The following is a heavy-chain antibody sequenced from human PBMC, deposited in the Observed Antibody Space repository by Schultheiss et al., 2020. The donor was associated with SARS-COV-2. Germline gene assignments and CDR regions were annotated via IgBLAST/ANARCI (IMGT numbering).Heavy chain of an antibody. CDR2: IYYSGST. CDR3: ARVLYYGSDY. J-gene: IGHJ4*02. Sequence: SETLSLTCTVSGGSISSGYYWSWIRQPPGKGLEWIGSIYYSGSTYYNPSLKSRVTISVDTSKNQFSLKLSSVTAADTAVYYCARVLYYGSDYWGQGTLVTVSS. D-gene: IGHD3-10*01. V-gene: IGHV4-38-2*02. CDR1: GGSISSGYY.